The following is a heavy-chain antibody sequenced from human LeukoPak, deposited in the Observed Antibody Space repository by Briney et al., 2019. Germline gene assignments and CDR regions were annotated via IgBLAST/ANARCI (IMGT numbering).Heavy chain of an antibody. V-gene: IGHV4-30-2*01. Sequence: SQTLSLTCTVSGGSISSGGYYWSWIRQPPGKGLEWIGYIYHSGSTYYNPSLKSRVTISVDTSKNQFSLKLSSVTAADTAVYYCARLHCSSTSCYIGNYFDYWGQGTLVTVSP. CDR1: GGSISSGGYY. D-gene: IGHD2-2*02. CDR2: IYHSGST. CDR3: ARLHCSSTSCYIGNYFDY. J-gene: IGHJ4*02.